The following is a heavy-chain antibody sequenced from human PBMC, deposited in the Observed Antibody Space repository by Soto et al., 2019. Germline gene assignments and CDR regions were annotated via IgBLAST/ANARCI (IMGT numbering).Heavy chain of an antibody. CDR1: GFTFSSCS. D-gene: IGHD6-13*01. J-gene: IGHJ5*02. Sequence: GGSLRLSCASSGFTFSSCSMNWVRQAPGKGLEWVSFISGSGDTKYYADSVKGRFTISRDNAKNSLYLQMNSLRAEDTAVYYCARVPYSSSSVRFDPWGQGTLVTVSS. CDR2: ISGSGDTK. CDR3: ARVPYSSSSVRFDP. V-gene: IGHV3-48*01.